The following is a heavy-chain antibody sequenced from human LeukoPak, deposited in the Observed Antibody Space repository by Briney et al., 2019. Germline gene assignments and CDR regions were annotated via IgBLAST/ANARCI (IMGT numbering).Heavy chain of an antibody. D-gene: IGHD2-15*01. CDR2: FYHSGST. CDR1: GGSISSSNW. J-gene: IGHJ6*03. CDR3: ARRVVVVVAATPYYYYMGV. V-gene: IGHV4-4*02. Sequence: SGTLSLTCAVSGGSISSSNWWSWIRQPPGKGLEWIGEFYHSGSTNYNPSLKSRVTISVDKSKNQFSLKLSSVTAADTAVYYCARRVVVVVAATPYYYYMGVWGKGTTVTISS.